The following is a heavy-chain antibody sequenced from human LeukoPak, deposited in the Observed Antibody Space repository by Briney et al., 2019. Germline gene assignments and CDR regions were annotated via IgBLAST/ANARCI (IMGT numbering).Heavy chain of an antibody. CDR3: VRDGTTRGKNGCFDY. CDR1: GFTFSSYG. D-gene: IGHD3-10*01. V-gene: IGHV3-30*03. CDR2: ISYDGSNK. Sequence: GGSLRLSCAASGFTFSSYGMHWVRQAPGKGLEWVAVISYDGSNKYYADSVKGRFTISRDNSKNTLYLQMNSLRAEDTAVYYCVRDGTTRGKNGCFDYWGQGTLVTVSS. J-gene: IGHJ4*02.